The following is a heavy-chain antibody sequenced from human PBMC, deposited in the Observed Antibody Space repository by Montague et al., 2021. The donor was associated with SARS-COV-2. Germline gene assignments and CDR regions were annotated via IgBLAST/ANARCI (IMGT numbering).Heavy chain of an antibody. Sequence: TRSLTCTLSGDSISRNNLYWTWIRQPAGKGLEWIGRISTTGSPEYNPSLKSRVTLSLGTSKNQFSLRLSSVTAADTAMYYCTIEGHITTICSGCPRNWFDPWGQGTLVTVSS. CDR2: ISTTGSP. CDR1: GDSISRNNLY. CDR3: TIEGHITTICSGCPRNWFDP. V-gene: IGHV4-61*02. J-gene: IGHJ5*02. D-gene: IGHD2-2*01.